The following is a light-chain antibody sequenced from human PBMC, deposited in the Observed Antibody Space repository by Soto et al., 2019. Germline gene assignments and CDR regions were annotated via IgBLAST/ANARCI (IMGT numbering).Light chain of an antibody. V-gene: IGKV3-20*01. J-gene: IGKJ5*01. CDR2: GAS. CDR1: QTVIHNY. Sequence: EIVFTQSPGTLSLSPGERATLSCRASQTVIHNYSAWHQQKPGQTPRLLVYGASNRATGIPDRFSGSGSGTDFTLTISRLEPEDFAVYYCQQHGSSPITFGQGTRLEIK. CDR3: QQHGSSPIT.